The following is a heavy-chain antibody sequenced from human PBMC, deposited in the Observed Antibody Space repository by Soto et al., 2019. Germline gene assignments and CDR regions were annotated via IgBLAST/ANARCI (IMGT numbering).Heavy chain of an antibody. CDR3: ARDHPHSYGVYYFDY. CDR1: GGSLHGYF. Sequence: SETLSLTCPFSGGSLHGYFWSWVPEPPGKGLEWIGYILYSGITEYNPSLKSRLTISVDTSKNQVSLKVNAVTAADTAVYYCARDHPHSYGVYYFDYWGQGTPVTVS. D-gene: IGHD5-18*01. J-gene: IGHJ4*02. V-gene: IGHV4-59*01. CDR2: ILYSGIT.